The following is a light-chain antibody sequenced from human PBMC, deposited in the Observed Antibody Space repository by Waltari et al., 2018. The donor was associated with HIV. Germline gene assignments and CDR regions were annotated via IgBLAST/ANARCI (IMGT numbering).Light chain of an antibody. V-gene: IGLV2-8*01. J-gene: IGLJ2*01. CDR3: SSYADRNGFYVV. CDR2: EVP. Sequence: QSALTQPPSASGSPGQSVTISCTGTNSDIGGYIYVSWYQQHPGNSPKLVISEVPKRPSGVPDRFAGSKSGTTASLTVSGLQAEDEADYYCSSYADRNGFYVVFGGGTRLTVL. CDR1: NSDIGGYIY.